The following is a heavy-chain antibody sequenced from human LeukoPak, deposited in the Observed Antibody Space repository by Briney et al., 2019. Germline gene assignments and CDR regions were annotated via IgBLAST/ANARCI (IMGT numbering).Heavy chain of an antibody. CDR1: GGSVINTNW. CDR3: AREGGFYRPLDY. D-gene: IGHD3-3*01. CDR2: VHLDGRT. V-gene: IGHV4-4*02. J-gene: IGHJ4*02. Sequence: SETLSLTCGVSGGSVINTNWWTWVRQPPGKGLEWIGEVHLDGRTNYNPSLESRVTMSADVSENQVSLKLTSVTATDTAVYYCAREGGFYRPLDYSGQGTLVTVSS.